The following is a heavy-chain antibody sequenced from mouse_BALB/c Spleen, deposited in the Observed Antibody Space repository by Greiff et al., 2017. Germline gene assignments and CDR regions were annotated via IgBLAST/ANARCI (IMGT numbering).Heavy chain of an antibody. CDR3: ARWDGNYLYAMDY. V-gene: IGHV3-8*02. D-gene: IGHD2-1*01. Sequence: EVKVVESGPSLVKPSQTLSLTCSVTGDSITSGYWNWIRKFPGNKLEYMGYISYSGSTYYNPSLKSRISITRDTSKNQYYLQLNSVTTEDTATYYCARWDGNYLYAMDYWGQGTSVTVSS. CDR1: GDSITSGY. J-gene: IGHJ4*01. CDR2: ISYSGST.